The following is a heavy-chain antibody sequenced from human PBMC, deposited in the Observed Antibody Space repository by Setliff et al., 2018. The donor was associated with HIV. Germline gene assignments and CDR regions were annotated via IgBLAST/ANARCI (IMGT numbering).Heavy chain of an antibody. J-gene: IGHJ5*02. CDR1: GGSIRSYY. Sequence: SETLSLTCAVSGGSIRSYYWSWIRQPPGEGLEWIGYVYYSGSTNYNPSLKSRVTISVDTSKNPFSLKLTSVTAADTAVYYCARSRDGYNWAWFDPWGQGTLVTVSS. CDR3: ARSRDGYNWAWFDP. V-gene: IGHV4-59*01. CDR2: VYYSGST. D-gene: IGHD5-12*01.